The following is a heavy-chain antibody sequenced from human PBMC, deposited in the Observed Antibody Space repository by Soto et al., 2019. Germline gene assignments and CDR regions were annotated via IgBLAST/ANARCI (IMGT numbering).Heavy chain of an antibody. D-gene: IGHD6-6*01. CDR1: GYTFTSYG. CDR2: ISAYSGNT. CDR3: ARDTGAVAARRYYYGMDV. V-gene: IGHV1-18*01. Sequence: ASVKVSCKASGYTFTSYGISWVRQAPGQGLEWMGWISAYSGNTNYAQKLQGRVTMTTDTSTSTAYMELRSLRSDDTAVYYCARDTGAVAARRYYYGMDVWGQGTTVTVSS. J-gene: IGHJ6*02.